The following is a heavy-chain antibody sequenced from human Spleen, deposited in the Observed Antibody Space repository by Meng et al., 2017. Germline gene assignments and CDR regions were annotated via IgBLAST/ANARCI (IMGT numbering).Heavy chain of an antibody. CDR1: GGSISSAGFF. J-gene: IGHJ4*02. CDR3: ARDRLRQLDS. CDR2: VYYNGNT. Sequence: QVQLQESGPGLVKPSETLSLTCTVSGGSISSAGFFWSWIRHHPGKGLEWIVSVYYNGNTYSNPALKSRVTSFVDTSKNQFSLRLTSVTAADTAMYYCARDRLRQLDSWGQGTLVTVSS. D-gene: IGHD5-12*01. V-gene: IGHV4-31*03.